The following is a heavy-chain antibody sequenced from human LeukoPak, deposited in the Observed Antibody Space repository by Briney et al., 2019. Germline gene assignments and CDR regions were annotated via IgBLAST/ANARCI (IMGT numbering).Heavy chain of an antibody. CDR1: GGSFSGYY. J-gene: IGHJ4*02. CDR3: ARDAWSYFDY. D-gene: IGHD3-3*01. CDR2: IYTSGST. Sequence: SETLSLTCAVYGGSFSGYYWSWIRQPAGKGLEWIGRIYTSGSTNYNPSLKSRVTISVDTSKNQFSLKLSSVTAADTAVYYCARDAWSYFDYWGQGTLVTVSS. V-gene: IGHV4-4*07.